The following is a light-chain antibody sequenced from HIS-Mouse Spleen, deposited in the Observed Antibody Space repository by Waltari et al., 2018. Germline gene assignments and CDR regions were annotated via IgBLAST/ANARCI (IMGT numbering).Light chain of an antibody. J-gene: IGLJ2*01. CDR3: CSYAGSYTFV. V-gene: IGLV2-11*01. CDR1: SCDVGGYNY. Sequence: QSALTQPRSVSGSPGQSVTIPCTGTSCDVGGYNYVSWYQQHPGKAPKLMIYDVSKRPSGVPDRFSGSKSGNTASLTISGLQAEDEADYYCCSYAGSYTFVFGGGTKLTVL. CDR2: DVS.